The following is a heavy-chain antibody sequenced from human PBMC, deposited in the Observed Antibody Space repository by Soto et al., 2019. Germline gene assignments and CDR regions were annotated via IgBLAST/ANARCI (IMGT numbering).Heavy chain of an antibody. CDR1: GFTFNNAR. J-gene: IGHJ4*02. D-gene: IGHD1-26*01. Sequence: EVQLVESWGALVEPGGSLRLSCAASGFTFNNARMSWVRQAPGKGLDGVGRIDGGKTDFAAPVEGRFTFSRDDSRNTLFLQMNILKTEDTGVDSCTSNAAAKVGTLSYWGQGTLVTVSS. CDR2: IDGGKT. CDR3: TSNAAAKVGTLSY. V-gene: IGHV3-15*02.